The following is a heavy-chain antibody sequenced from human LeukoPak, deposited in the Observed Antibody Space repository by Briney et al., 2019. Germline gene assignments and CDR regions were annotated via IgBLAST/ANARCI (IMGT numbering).Heavy chain of an antibody. J-gene: IGHJ6*03. CDR2: INHSGST. CDR1: GGSFSGYS. CDR3: ARGGPHYDLWTTYEGGFYYMDV. V-gene: IGHV4-34*01. Sequence: RPAETLSLTCAGTGGSFSGYSWTWIRQAPGKGLEWIGEINHSGSTKYNASLKRRLTISIHASSSRIYLELSSVTAADTAVYYCARGGPHYDLWTTYEGGFYYMDVWDKGTTVTVSS. D-gene: IGHD3/OR15-3a*01.